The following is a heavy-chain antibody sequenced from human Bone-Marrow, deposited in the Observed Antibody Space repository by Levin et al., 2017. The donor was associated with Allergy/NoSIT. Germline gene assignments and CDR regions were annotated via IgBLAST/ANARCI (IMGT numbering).Heavy chain of an antibody. D-gene: IGHD4-17*01. CDR3: MRGNGGTYGDPRYYGDY. CDR1: GYLFTTYG. V-gene: IGHV1-18*01. J-gene: IGHJ4*02. Sequence: ASVKVSCKVSGYLFTTYGINWVRQAPGQGLEWLGWISVYIGNTDYAQTVQDRLSLTTDTSTSTAYMELRSLRSDDTAMYYCMRGNGGTYGDPRYYGDYWGQGTLVSVSS. CDR2: ISVYIGNT.